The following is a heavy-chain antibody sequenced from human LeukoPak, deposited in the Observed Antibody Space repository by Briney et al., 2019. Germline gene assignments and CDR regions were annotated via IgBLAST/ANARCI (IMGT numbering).Heavy chain of an antibody. CDR3: ARILTRSTVTRFGY. CDR1: GYTFTSYD. J-gene: IGHJ4*02. D-gene: IGHD4-17*01. CDR2: MNPNSGNT. Sequence: ASVKVSCKASGYTFTSYDINWVRQATGQGLEWTGWMNPNSGNTGYAQKFQGRVTMTRNTSISTAYMELSSLRSEDTAVYYCARILTRSTVTRFGYWGQGTLVTVSS. V-gene: IGHV1-8*01.